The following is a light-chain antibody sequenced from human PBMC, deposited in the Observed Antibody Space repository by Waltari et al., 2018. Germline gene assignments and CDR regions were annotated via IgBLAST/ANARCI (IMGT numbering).Light chain of an antibody. Sequence: QSALTQLPSASGSPGQSVNLSCSGTSTDLPTYKYVSWYQHHPGRAPKLLIYEVSKRPSGVPDRFSGSKSGNTASLTVSGLQTEDEAVYYCSSYAGRDNLLFGGGTKLTVL. J-gene: IGLJ2*01. CDR1: STDLPTYKY. CDR3: SSYAGRDNLL. V-gene: IGLV2-8*01. CDR2: EVS.